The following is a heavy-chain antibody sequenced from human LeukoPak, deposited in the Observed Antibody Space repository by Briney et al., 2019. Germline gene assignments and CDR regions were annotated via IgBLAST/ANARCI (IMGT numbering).Heavy chain of an antibody. CDR1: GYSFTSYW. D-gene: IGHD2-2*01. J-gene: IGHJ4*02. CDR3: ARRRGACGSASCYCDY. Sequence: GESLKISCKGSGYSFTSYWIGWVRQMPGKGLEWMGIIYPGDSDTRYSPSFRGQVTISADKSLNSAYLQWSSLKASDTAMYYCARRRGACGSASCYCDYWGQGTLVTVSS. V-gene: IGHV5-51*01. CDR2: IYPGDSDT.